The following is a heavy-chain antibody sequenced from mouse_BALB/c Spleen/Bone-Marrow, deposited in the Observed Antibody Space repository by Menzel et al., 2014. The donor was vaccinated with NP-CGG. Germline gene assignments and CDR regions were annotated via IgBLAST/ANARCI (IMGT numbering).Heavy chain of an antibody. Sequence: EVQLQQSGTVPARPGASVKMSCKASGYTFTSYWMHWVKPRPGQGLEWIGTIYPGNSDTTYNQKFKGKAKLTAVTSTSTAYMELSSLTNEDSAVYYCTTLARNYFDYWGQGTTLTVSS. J-gene: IGHJ2*01. CDR2: IYPGNSDT. CDR1: GYTFTSYW. CDR3: TTLARNYFDY. V-gene: IGHV1-5*01.